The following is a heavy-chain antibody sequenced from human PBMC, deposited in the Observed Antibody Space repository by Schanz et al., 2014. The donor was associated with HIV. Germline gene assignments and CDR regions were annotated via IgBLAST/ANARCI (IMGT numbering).Heavy chain of an antibody. D-gene: IGHD6-19*01. CDR2: IKQDGSEK. J-gene: IGHJ4*02. Sequence: EVQVVESGGGLEQPGGSLRLSCAASGFNFNNYAMTWVRQAPGKGLEWVANIKQDGSEKYYVDSVKGRFTISRDNTENALYLQMNSLRAEDTAVYYCARGRRGAVAGSSDYWGQGTLVTVSS. CDR1: GFNFNNYA. V-gene: IGHV3-7*01. CDR3: ARGRRGAVAGSSDY.